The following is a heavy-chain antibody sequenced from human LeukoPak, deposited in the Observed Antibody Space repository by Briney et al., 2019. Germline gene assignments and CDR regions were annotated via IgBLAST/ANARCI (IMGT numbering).Heavy chain of an antibody. CDR2: ISGSGGST. D-gene: IGHD3-10*01. Sequence: GGSLRLSCAASGFTFSSYAMNWVRQAPGKGLEWVSAISGSGGSTYYADSVKGRFTISRDNSKNTLYLQMNSLRAEDTAVYYCAKFFTISFLQWWFDPWGQGTLVTVSS. J-gene: IGHJ5*02. V-gene: IGHV3-23*01. CDR1: GFTFSSYA. CDR3: AKFFTISFLQWWFDP.